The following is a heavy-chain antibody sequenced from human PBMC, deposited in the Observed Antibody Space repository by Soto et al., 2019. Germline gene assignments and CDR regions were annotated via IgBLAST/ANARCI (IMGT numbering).Heavy chain of an antibody. CDR1: GFTFSDYS. J-gene: IGHJ6*02. CDR2: ISRSGSDI. Sequence: LRLSCAASGFTFSDYSMNWVRQAPGKGLEWVSYISRSGSDIYYADSVKGRFTISRDNAKNSLFLQMNSLRAEDTAMYYCATVGYCSSTSCQTRYYYYGMDVWGQGTTVTVSS. V-gene: IGHV3-11*01. D-gene: IGHD2-2*03. CDR3: ATVGYCSSTSCQTRYYYYGMDV.